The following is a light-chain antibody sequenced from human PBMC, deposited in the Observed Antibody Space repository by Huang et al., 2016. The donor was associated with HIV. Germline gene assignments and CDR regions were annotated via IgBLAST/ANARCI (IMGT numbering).Light chain of an antibody. Sequence: EIVLTQSPATLSLSPGERATLSCRASQSVNTFLAWYQQKPGQGPRLLIYDAANRATGIPARFSGSGSGTDFTLTISSREPEDFAVYYCQQRSNRPLTFGGGTKVEIK. CDR3: QQRSNRPLT. CDR2: DAA. J-gene: IGKJ4*01. CDR1: QSVNTF. V-gene: IGKV3-11*01.